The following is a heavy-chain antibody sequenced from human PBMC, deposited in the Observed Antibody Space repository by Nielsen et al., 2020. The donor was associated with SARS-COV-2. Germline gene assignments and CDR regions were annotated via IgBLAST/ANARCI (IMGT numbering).Heavy chain of an antibody. Sequence: SETLSLTCTVSGGSTRSGGYYWSWIRHHPGKGLEWIGYIYFSGRTCYNPSLKSRVTISVDTSKNQFSLSLRSVTAADTAVYYCARESSGYDHYNYGMDVWGQGTTVTVSS. J-gene: IGHJ6*02. CDR1: GGSTRSGGYY. CDR2: IYFSGRT. V-gene: IGHV4-31*03. D-gene: IGHD5-12*01. CDR3: ARESSGYDHYNYGMDV.